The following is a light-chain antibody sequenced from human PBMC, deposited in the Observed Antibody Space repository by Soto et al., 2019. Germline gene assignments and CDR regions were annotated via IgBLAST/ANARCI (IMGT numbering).Light chain of an antibody. Sequence: TLSTANLSVSPGERVTLACRASQSVSSNLAWYQQKPGQAPRLLIYGASNRATGIPDRFSGSGSGTDFTLTISRLEPEDFAVYYCQQYGSSGTFGQGTRLEIK. CDR3: QQYGSSGT. CDR1: QSVSSN. CDR2: GAS. J-gene: IGKJ5*01. V-gene: IGKV3-20*01.